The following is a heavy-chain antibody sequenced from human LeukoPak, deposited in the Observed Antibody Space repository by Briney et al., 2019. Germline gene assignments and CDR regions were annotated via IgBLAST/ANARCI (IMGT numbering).Heavy chain of an antibody. CDR3: AKGPSSTTCCPFDY. V-gene: IGHV3-23*01. CDR2: LTGSGDAT. CDR1: GFTFSSYA. Sequence: PGGSLRLSCAASGFTFSSYAMAWVRLAPGKGLEWVSVLTGSGDATYYADSVKGRFIISRDNSKNTLYLQINNLRAGDTAVYYCAKGPSSTTCCPFDYWGQGTLVTVSS. D-gene: IGHD2-2*01. J-gene: IGHJ4*02.